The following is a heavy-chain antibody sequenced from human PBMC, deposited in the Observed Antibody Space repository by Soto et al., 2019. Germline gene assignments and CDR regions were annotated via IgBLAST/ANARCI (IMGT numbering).Heavy chain of an antibody. CDR2: IRSKANSYAT. V-gene: IGHV3-73*01. D-gene: IGHD2-2*01. Sequence: GGSLRLSCAASGFTFSGSAMHWVRQASGKGLEWVGRIRSKANSYATAYAASVKGRFTISRDDSKNTAYLQVNSLKTEDTAVYYCTKNLRYCSSTSCYSEDAFDIWGQGTMVTVSS. J-gene: IGHJ3*02. CDR1: GFTFSGSA. CDR3: TKNLRYCSSTSCYSEDAFDI.